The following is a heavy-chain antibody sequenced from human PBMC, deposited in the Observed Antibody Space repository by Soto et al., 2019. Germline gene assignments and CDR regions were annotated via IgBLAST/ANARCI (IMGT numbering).Heavy chain of an antibody. CDR1: DGSINSYC. D-gene: IGHD1-1*01. Sequence: PSETLSHTCTVSDGSINSYCWSCIRQPPGKGLEWIVYIHYSGSSNYNPSLKSRVTMSVDSSKNQFSLELSSLTAADTAVYYCARVNQLAPKRNPFAIWAQGTKVTVSS. CDR3: ARVNQLAPKRNPFAI. V-gene: IGHV4-59*01. CDR2: IHYSGSS. J-gene: IGHJ3*02.